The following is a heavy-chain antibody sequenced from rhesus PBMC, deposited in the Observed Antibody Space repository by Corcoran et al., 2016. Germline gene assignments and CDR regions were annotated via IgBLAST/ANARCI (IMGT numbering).Heavy chain of an antibody. CDR1: GDSITSNF. Sequence: QLQLQESGPGLVKPSETLTLTCAVSGDSITSNFWSWFRQPPGKGLEWIGGISGPKGTTDYNPSLRSRVSISRDTSKKHFSLNLTSVTAADTAVYYCARPSGQLVLHYWGQGVLVTVSS. CDR2: ISGPKGTT. D-gene: IGHD6-13*01. V-gene: IGHV4-173*01. CDR3: ARPSGQLVLHY. J-gene: IGHJ4*01.